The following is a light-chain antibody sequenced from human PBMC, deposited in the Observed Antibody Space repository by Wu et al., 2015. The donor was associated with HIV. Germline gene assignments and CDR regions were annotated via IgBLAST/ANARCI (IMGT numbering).Light chain of an antibody. J-gene: IGKJ1*01. Sequence: EIVLTQSPGTLSSSPGERATLSCRVSESVSSNTVGWYQQRPGQAPRLLIHGTTNRATGIPDRFSGSGSGTDFNPTISRLEPEDFAVYFCHQYGRAPRTFGQGTRV. CDR3: HQYGRAPRT. CDR2: GTT. CDR1: ESVSSNT. V-gene: IGKV3-20*01.